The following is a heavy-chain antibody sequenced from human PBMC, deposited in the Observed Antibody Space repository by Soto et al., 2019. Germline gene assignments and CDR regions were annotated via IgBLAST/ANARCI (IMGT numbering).Heavy chain of an antibody. J-gene: IGHJ4*01. CDR1: GFTFSSYA. CDR3: AKRLTGYCSSTSCSYFDY. D-gene: IGHD2-2*01. Sequence: PGGSLRLSCAASGFTFSSYAMSWVRQAPGKGLEWVSAISGSGGSTYYADSVKGRFTISRDNPKNTLYLQMNSLRAEDTAVYYCAKRLTGYCSSTSCSYFDYWGHGTLVTVSS. V-gene: IGHV3-23*01. CDR2: ISGSGGST.